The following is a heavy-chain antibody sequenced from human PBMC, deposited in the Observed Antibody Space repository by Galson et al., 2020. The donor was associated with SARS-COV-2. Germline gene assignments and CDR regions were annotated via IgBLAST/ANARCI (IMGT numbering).Heavy chain of an antibody. D-gene: IGHD3-16*01. Sequence: ETSETLSLTCTVSGGSITGNPWSWMRQPPGTGLEWIGFVHYTGSTRYNPSLKSRITISVDTSSNQFSLRLTSVTAADTAVYYGARDHLTTKNTGGLDYWGQGILVTVSS. CDR1: GGSITGNP. CDR2: VHYTGST. V-gene: IGHV4-59*12. J-gene: IGHJ4*02. CDR3: ARDHLTTKNTGGLDY.